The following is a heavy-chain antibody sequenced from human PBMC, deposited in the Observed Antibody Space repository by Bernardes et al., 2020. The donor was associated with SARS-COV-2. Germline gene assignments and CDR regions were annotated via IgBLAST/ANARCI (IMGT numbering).Heavy chain of an antibody. J-gene: IGHJ4*02. CDR2: IFYSGIT. CDR1: GDSISRVGYY. D-gene: IGHD2-8*01. CDR3: ATTLMSHFAS. V-gene: IGHV4-31*03. Sequence: SKTLSLTCSVSGDSISRVGYYWSWIRQHPGKGLEWVGYIFYSGITYYNPSLKSRITISMYTSKNHFPLKLSSVTAADTAIYYCATTLMSHFASWGQGALVTVSS.